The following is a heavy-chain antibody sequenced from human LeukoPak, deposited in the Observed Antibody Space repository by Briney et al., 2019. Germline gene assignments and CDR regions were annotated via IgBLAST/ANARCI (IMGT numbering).Heavy chain of an antibody. CDR1: GGSFSAYY. J-gene: IGHJ6*03. V-gene: IGHV4-59*08. CDR3: AKLIYSEISGYYSTSRYYYADV. Sequence: SETLSLTCTVSGGSFSAYYRSWIRQSPGKGLAWTGYIYYSGSPNYNPSLKSRVTISVDTSKNQFSLKLSSVTAADTAVYFCAKLIYSEISGYYSTSRYYYADVWGQGTTVTVSS. CDR2: IYYSGSP. D-gene: IGHD3-22*01.